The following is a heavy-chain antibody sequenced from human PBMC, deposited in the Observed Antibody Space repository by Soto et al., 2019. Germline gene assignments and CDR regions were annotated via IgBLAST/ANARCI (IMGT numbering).Heavy chain of an antibody. D-gene: IGHD2-15*01. CDR3: AREGLGVAGNPTEYGMDV. V-gene: IGHV1-46*01. Sequence: QVQLVQSGAEVKKPGASVKVSCKASGYTFTSYYMHWVRQAPGQGLEWMGIINPSGGSTSYAQKSQAETTSTRDPPRSTVYRGLGSRRSEDTAVYYCAREGLGVAGNPTEYGMDVGGKGTRVPVS. CDR1: GYTFTSYY. J-gene: IGHJ6*04. CDR2: INPSGGST.